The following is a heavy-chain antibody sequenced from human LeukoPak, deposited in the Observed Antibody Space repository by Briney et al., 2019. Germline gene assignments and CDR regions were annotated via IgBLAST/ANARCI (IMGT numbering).Heavy chain of an antibody. CDR2: IISILGIA. CDR1: GGTFSSYA. D-gene: IGHD3-22*01. V-gene: IGHV1-69*04. J-gene: IGHJ4*02. CDR3: AREGYDSSGTYSL. Sequence: SVKVSCKASGGTFSSYAISWVRQAPGQGLEWMGRIISILGIANYAQKFQGRVTITADKSTSTAYMELSSLRSEDTAVYYCAREGYDSSGTYSLWGQGTLVTVSS.